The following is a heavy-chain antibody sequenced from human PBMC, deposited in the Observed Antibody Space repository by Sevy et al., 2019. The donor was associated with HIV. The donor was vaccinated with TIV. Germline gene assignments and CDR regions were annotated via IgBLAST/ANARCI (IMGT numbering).Heavy chain of an antibody. V-gene: IGHV3-30*04. CDR3: ARGDIVVVPAARSYYYYGMDV. Sequence: GGSLRLSCAASGFTFSSYAMHRVRQAPGKGLEWVAVISYDGSNKYYADSVKGRFTISRDNSKNTLYLQMNSLRAEDTAVYYCARGDIVVVPAARSYYYYGMDVWGQGTTVTVSS. D-gene: IGHD2-2*01. CDR2: ISYDGSNK. CDR1: GFTFSSYA. J-gene: IGHJ6*02.